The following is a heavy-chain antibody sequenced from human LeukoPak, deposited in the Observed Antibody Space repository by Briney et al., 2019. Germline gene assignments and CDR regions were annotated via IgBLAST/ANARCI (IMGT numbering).Heavy chain of an antibody. CDR2: ISGSGGST. J-gene: IGHJ4*02. CDR3: AKEGSRTYYFDY. D-gene: IGHD1/OR15-1a*01. CDR1: GFTFSSYA. Sequence: GGSLRLSCAASGFTFSSYAMSWVRRAPGKGLEWVSAISGSGGSTYYADSVKGRFTISRDNSKNTLYLQMSSLRAEDTAVYYCAKEGSRTYYFDYWGQGTLVTVSS. V-gene: IGHV3-23*01.